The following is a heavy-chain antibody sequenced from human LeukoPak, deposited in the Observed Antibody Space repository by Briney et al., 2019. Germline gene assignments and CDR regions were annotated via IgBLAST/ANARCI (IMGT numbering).Heavy chain of an antibody. CDR3: AKQTSGYYYLDY. V-gene: IGHV3-30*02. Sequence: PGGSLRLSCAASGFTFSSYGMHWVRQAPGKGLEWVAFIRYDGSNKYYADSVKGRFTISRDNSKNTLYLQMNSLRAKDTAVYYCAKQTSGYYYLDYWGQGTLVTVSS. D-gene: IGHD3-22*01. J-gene: IGHJ4*02. CDR2: IRYDGSNK. CDR1: GFTFSSYG.